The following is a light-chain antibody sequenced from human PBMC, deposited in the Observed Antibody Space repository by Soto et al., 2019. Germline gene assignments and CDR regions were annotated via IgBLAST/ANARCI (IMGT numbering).Light chain of an antibody. CDR1: QSISSW. CDR3: QQSYSTPRT. Sequence: DIQMTQSPSTLSASVGDRVTITCRASQSISSWLAWYQQKPGKAPKLLIYKASSLESGVPSRFSGSGSGTEFTLTISSLQSEDFATYYCQQSYSTPRTFGQGTKV. V-gene: IGKV1-5*03. CDR2: KAS. J-gene: IGKJ1*01.